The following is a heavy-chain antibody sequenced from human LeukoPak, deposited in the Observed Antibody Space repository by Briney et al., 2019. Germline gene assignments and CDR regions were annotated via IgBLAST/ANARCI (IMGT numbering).Heavy chain of an antibody. V-gene: IGHV3-21*04. CDR3: AKGVSSSWPDNWFDP. J-gene: IGHJ5*02. Sequence: GGSLRLSCAASGFTFSSYSMNWVRQAPGKGLEWVSSISSSSSYIYYADSVKGRFTISRDNSKNTLYLQMNSLRAEDMALYYCAKGVSSSWPDNWFDPWGQGTLVTVSS. CDR1: GFTFSSYS. D-gene: IGHD6-13*01. CDR2: ISSSSSYI.